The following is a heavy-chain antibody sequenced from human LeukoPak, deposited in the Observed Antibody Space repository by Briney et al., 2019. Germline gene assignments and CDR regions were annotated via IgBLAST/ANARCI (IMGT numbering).Heavy chain of an antibody. D-gene: IGHD6-6*01. V-gene: IGHV4-59*08. J-gene: IGHJ4*02. Sequence: PSETLSLTCTVSGGSISGYYWSWVRQPPAKGLEWVGYIYYSGSTNYNPSLKSRVTISVDTSKNQFSLKLSSVTAADTAVYYCASSRFNYSSCHFDYWGQGTLVTVSS. CDR1: GGSISGYY. CDR3: ASSRFNYSSCHFDY. CDR2: IYYSGST.